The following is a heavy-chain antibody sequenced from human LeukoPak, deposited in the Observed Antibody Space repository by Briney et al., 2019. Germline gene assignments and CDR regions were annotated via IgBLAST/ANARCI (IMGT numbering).Heavy chain of an antibody. CDR3: ARSAGHCNNGVCFTDYYIDV. D-gene: IGHD2-8*01. Sequence: ASVKVSCKASGYTFTDCYIHWVRQAPGQGLEWMGRINPNSGDPNYPQNFQGRVTMTRDTSISTAYMEMSSLTSDDTAVYYCARSAGHCNNGVCFTDYYIDVWGTGTTVTVSS. J-gene: IGHJ6*03. CDR1: GYTFTDCY. CDR2: INPNSGDP. V-gene: IGHV1-2*06.